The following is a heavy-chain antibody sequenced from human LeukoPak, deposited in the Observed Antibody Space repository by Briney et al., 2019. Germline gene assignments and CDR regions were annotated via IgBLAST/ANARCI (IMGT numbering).Heavy chain of an antibody. CDR1: GGSISSYY. CDR2: IYTSGGT. Sequence: SETLSLTCTVSGGSISSYYWSWIRQPAGKGLEWIGRIYTSGGTNYNPSLKSRATISVDKSKNQFSLKLSSVTAADTAVYYCARDRTYYDSSGYIDYWGQGTLVTVSS. J-gene: IGHJ4*02. D-gene: IGHD3-22*01. CDR3: ARDRTYYDSSGYIDY. V-gene: IGHV4-4*07.